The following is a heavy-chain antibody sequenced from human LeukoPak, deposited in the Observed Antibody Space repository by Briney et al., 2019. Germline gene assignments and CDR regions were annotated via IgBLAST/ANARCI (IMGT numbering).Heavy chain of an antibody. Sequence: ASVKVSCKASGYTFTGYYMHWVRQAPGQGLERMGRINPNSGGTNYAQKFQGRVTMTRDTSISTAYMELSRLRSDDTAVYYCARMADIVVVPAAIVYYFDYWGQGTLVTVSS. J-gene: IGHJ4*02. CDR1: GYTFTGYY. V-gene: IGHV1-2*06. CDR2: INPNSGGT. CDR3: ARMADIVVVPAAIVYYFDY. D-gene: IGHD2-2*01.